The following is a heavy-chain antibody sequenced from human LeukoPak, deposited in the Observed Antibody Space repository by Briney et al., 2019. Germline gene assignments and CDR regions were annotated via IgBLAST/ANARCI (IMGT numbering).Heavy chain of an antibody. D-gene: IGHD4-17*01. J-gene: IGHJ2*01. CDR1: GFTFSSYS. CDR2: ISSSSSTI. CDR3: AKKIGDYLGRYWYFDL. V-gene: IGHV3-48*01. Sequence: HPGGSLRLSCAASGFTFSSYSMNWVRQAPGKGLEWVSYISSSSSTIYYADSVKGRFTISRDSSKNTLYLQMNSLRAEDTAVYYRAKKIGDYLGRYWYFDLWGRGTLVTVSS.